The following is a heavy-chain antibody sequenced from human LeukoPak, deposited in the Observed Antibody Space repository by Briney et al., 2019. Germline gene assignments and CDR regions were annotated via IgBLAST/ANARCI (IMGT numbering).Heavy chain of an antibody. Sequence: PSETLSLTCTVSGDSISSYYWSWIRQPPGKGLEWIGYIYYSGSTNYNPSLKSRVTISVDTSKNQFSLKLSSVTAADTAVYYCARLRITMVRGVQRGGWFDPWGQGTLVTVSS. J-gene: IGHJ5*02. D-gene: IGHD3-10*01. V-gene: IGHV4-59*13. CDR2: IYYSGST. CDR1: GDSISSYY. CDR3: ARLRITMVRGVQRGGWFDP.